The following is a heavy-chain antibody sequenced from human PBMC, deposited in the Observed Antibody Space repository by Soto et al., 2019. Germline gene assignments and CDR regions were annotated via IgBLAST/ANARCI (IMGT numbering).Heavy chain of an antibody. J-gene: IGHJ4*02. D-gene: IGHD3-3*01. V-gene: IGHV3-23*01. CDR3: AKVDKYGVVIEYFDS. CDR2: ISSSSRRT. CDR1: GFTFGNYG. Sequence: GGSLRLSCETSGFTFGNYGMGWVRQAPGKGLNWVSGISSSSRRTYYADSVRGRFTISRDNSKNTLYLQMDTLRAEDTAIYYCAKVDKYGVVIEYFDSWGQGSLVTVSS.